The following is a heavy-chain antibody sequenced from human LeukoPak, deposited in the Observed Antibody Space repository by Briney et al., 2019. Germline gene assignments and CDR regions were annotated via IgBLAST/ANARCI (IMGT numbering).Heavy chain of an antibody. J-gene: IGHJ4*02. Sequence: ASVKVSCKASGYTFTGYYMHWVRQAPGQGLEWMGGINPNSGGINYAQKFQGRVTMTRDTSISTAYMELSRLRSDDTAVYYCARDNRYSYGFDYWGQGTLVTVSS. V-gene: IGHV1-2*02. CDR1: GYTFTGYY. CDR3: ARDNRYSYGFDY. CDR2: INPNSGGI. D-gene: IGHD5-18*01.